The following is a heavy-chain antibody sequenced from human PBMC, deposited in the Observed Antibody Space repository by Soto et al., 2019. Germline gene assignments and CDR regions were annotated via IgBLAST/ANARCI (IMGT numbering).Heavy chain of an antibody. CDR1: GYSFTSYW. CDR3: AREAFAEPDIAARWVGDYYYYGMDV. D-gene: IGHD6-6*01. Sequence: PGESLKISCKGSGYSFTSYWINWVRQMPGKGLEWMGRIDPSDSYTNYSPSFQGHVTISADKSISTAYLQWSSLKASDTAMYYCAREAFAEPDIAARWVGDYYYYGMDVWGQGTTVTVSS. V-gene: IGHV5-10-1*01. J-gene: IGHJ6*02. CDR2: IDPSDSYT.